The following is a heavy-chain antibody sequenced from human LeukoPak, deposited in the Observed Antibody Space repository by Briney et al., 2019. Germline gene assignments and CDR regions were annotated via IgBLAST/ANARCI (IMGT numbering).Heavy chain of an antibody. Sequence: SETLSLTCTVSGGSISSSGYYWGWIRQPLGKGLEWIGSVDYTGITSHSPSLKSRVTISVDTSKNQFSLKVSSVSAADTGVYYFVSQPYSSYYYHMGVWGRGTTVTGSS. CDR1: GGSISSSGYY. CDR2: VDYTGIT. J-gene: IGHJ6*02. D-gene: IGHD5-18*01. CDR3: VSQPYSSYYYHMGV. V-gene: IGHV4-39*01.